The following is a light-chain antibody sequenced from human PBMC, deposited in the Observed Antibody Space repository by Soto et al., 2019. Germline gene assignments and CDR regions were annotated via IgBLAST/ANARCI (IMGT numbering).Light chain of an antibody. CDR3: QQYNTYSWT. CDR2: GAS. V-gene: IGKV3-15*01. J-gene: IGKJ1*01. CDR1: QSVSSN. Sequence: IVMTQSPATLSVSPWERVTLSCRASQSVSSNLAWYQQKPGQSPRLLIYGASTRATGIPARFSGSGSGTEFTLTISSLQPDDFATYYCQQYNTYSWTFGPGTKVDIK.